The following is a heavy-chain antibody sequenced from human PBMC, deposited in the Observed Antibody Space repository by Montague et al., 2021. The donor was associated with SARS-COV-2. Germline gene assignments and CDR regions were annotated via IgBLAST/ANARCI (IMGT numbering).Heavy chain of an antibody. CDR2: IYYSGST. D-gene: IGHD2-15*01. V-gene: IGHV4-39*07. CDR3: ARVISRQNNIVVVGLYYCDY. J-gene: IGHJ4*02. CDR1: GGSISSSSYY. Sequence: SETLSLTCTVSGGSISSSSYYWGWIRQPPGKGLEWIGSIYYSGSTYYXXXLKSRVTISGDTSKNQFSLKLSSVTAADTAVYYCARVISRQNNIVVVGLYYCDYWGQGALVTVSS.